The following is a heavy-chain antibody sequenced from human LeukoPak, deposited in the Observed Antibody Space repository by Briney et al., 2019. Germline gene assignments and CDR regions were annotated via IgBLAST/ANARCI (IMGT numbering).Heavy chain of an antibody. CDR1: GFTFGDHA. V-gene: IGHV3-49*04. CDR2: ISIKAYGGTK. Sequence: GGSLTLSCTTSGFTFGDHAMCWVRQAPGKGLEWVGFISIKAYGGTKEYAASVKGIFTISREDSRRIAYLQMNSLNTEDTAVYYGTRGAIKLWMHNGMDVWGQGTTVTVSS. D-gene: IGHD5-18*01. CDR3: TRGAIKLWMHNGMDV. J-gene: IGHJ6*02.